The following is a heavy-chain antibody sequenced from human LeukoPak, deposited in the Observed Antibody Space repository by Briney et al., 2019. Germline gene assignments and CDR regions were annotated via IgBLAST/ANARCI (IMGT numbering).Heavy chain of an antibody. J-gene: IGHJ4*02. Sequence: PETLSLTCTVSSGAISSSSSYWGWIRQPPGKGPEWIGTIYYSGRTYYNPSLKSRVTISVDTSKNQFSLKLTSVTAADTAVYYCRCYWFGEPTHDYWGQGTLVTVSS. CDR2: IYYSGRT. D-gene: IGHD3-10*01. CDR1: SGAISSSSSY. CDR3: RCYWFGEPTHDY. V-gene: IGHV4-39*01.